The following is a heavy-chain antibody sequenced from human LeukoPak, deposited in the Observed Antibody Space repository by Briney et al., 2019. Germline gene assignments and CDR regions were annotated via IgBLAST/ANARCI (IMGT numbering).Heavy chain of an antibody. D-gene: IGHD6-19*01. V-gene: IGHV3-21*01. J-gene: IGHJ3*02. CDR1: GFTFSSYS. Sequence: PGGSLRLSCAASGFTFSSYSMNWVRQAPGKGLEWVSSISSSSSYIYYADSVKGRFTISRDNAKNSLYLQMNSLRAEDTAVYYCAKIAVAGTSFDAFDIWGQGTMVTVSS. CDR2: ISSSSSYI. CDR3: AKIAVAGTSFDAFDI.